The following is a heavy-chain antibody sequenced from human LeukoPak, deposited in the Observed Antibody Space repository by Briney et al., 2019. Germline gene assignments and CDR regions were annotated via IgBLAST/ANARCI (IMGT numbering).Heavy chain of an antibody. CDR1: GGSISSSSYY. Sequence: SETLSLTCTVSGGSISSSSYYWGWIRQRPGKGLEWIGSIYYSGSTYYNPSLKSRVTISVDTSKNQFSLKLSSVTAADTAVYYCASGYYDILTGFFSFDYWGQGTLVTVPS. CDR3: ASGYYDILTGFFSFDY. CDR2: IYYSGST. J-gene: IGHJ4*02. D-gene: IGHD3-9*01. V-gene: IGHV4-39*01.